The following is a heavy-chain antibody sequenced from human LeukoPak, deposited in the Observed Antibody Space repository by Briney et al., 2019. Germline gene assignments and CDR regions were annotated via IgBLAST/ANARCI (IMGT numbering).Heavy chain of an antibody. Sequence: SETLSLTCTVSGGSISSYYWSWIRQPPGKGLEWIGYIYYSGSTNYNPSLKSRVTISVDTSKNQFSLKLSSVTAADTAVYYCASAYCGGDCTPYWYFDLWGRGTLVTVSS. J-gene: IGHJ2*01. CDR1: GGSISSYY. CDR3: ASAYCGGDCTPYWYFDL. V-gene: IGHV4-59*08. CDR2: IYYSGST. D-gene: IGHD2-21*02.